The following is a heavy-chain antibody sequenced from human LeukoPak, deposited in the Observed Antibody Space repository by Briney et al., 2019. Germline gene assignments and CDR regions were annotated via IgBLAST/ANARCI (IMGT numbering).Heavy chain of an antibody. V-gene: IGHV1-18*01. Sequence: ASVKVSCKGSGYTFTSFGISWVRQAPGQGLEWMGWISAYNGNTNSAQKFQGRVTMTTDTSTSTAYMELRSLRSDDTAVFYCVRDLGVGTSMIFFDYWGQGTLVTVSS. CDR1: GYTFTSFG. CDR3: VRDLGVGTSMIFFDY. CDR2: ISAYNGNT. D-gene: IGHD3/OR15-3a*01. J-gene: IGHJ4*02.